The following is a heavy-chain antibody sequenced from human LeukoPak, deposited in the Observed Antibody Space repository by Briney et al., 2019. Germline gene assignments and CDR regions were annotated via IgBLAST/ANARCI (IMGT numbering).Heavy chain of an antibody. Sequence: GGSLRLSCAVSGFTVSSNYMSWVRQAPGKGLEWVSIIYSGGSTYYADSVKGRFIISRDNSKNTLYLQMNSLRADDTAVYYCAKDGALYYYGSGSYGLFDFWGQGTLVTVSS. V-gene: IGHV3-66*01. J-gene: IGHJ4*02. CDR2: IYSGGST. D-gene: IGHD3-10*01. CDR1: GFTVSSNY. CDR3: AKDGALYYYGSGSYGLFDF.